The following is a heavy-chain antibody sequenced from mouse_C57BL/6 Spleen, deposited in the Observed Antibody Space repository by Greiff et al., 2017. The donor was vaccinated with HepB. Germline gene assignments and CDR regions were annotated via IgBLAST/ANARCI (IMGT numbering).Heavy chain of an antibody. Sequence: QVQLQQPGAELVRPGSSVKLSCKASGYTFTSYWMHWVKQRPIQGLEWIGNIDPSDSETHYNQKFKDKATLTVDKSSSTAYMQLSSLTSEDSAVYYCSTMVTTNYAMDYWGQGTSVTVSS. J-gene: IGHJ4*01. CDR2: IDPSDSET. CDR1: GYTFTSYW. CDR3: STMVTTNYAMDY. V-gene: IGHV1-52*01. D-gene: IGHD2-2*01.